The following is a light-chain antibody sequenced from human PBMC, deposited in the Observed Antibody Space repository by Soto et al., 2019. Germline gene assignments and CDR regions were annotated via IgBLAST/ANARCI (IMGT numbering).Light chain of an antibody. Sequence: EIVLTQSPATLSLSPGERDTLSCRASQSVSSYLAWYQQKPGQAPRLLIYDASNRATGIPARFSGSGSGTDFTLTICSLGPEDFVVYYCPQRSNWPPFTVGGGTKVEIK. J-gene: IGKJ4*01. CDR2: DAS. CDR3: PQRSNWPPFT. V-gene: IGKV3-11*01. CDR1: QSVSSY.